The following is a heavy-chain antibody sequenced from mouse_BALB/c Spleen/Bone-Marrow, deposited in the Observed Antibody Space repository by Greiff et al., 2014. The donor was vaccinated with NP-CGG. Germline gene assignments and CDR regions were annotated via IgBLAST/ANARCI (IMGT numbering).Heavy chain of an antibody. V-gene: IGHV1-15*01. Sequence: QVQLQQSGAELVRPGASVTLSCKASGYTFTDYEMHWVKQTPVRGLEWIGAIDPETGGTAYNQKFKGKATLTADKSSSTAYMELRSLTSEDSAVYYCTRWDGNYGWFAYWGQGTLVTVSA. CDR1: GYTFTDYE. J-gene: IGHJ3*01. D-gene: IGHD2-1*01. CDR3: TRWDGNYGWFAY. CDR2: IDPETGGT.